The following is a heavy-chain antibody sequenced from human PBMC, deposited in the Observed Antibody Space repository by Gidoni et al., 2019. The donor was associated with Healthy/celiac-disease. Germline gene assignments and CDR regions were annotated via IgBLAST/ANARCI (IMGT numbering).Heavy chain of an antibody. CDR1: VFTFSSYW. D-gene: IGHD5-12*01. CDR2: IKQDGSEK. J-gene: IGHJ6*02. CDR3: ARSKANKGMDV. V-gene: IGHV3-7*01. Sequence: EVQRLAYGGVLVETVGSVRLYCAASVFTFSSYWMGWVSPAPEKGLEWVANIKQDGSEKYYVDSVKSRFTIAINNANDSLYLQMNSLRAEDTAVYYCARSKANKGMDVWGQGTTVTVSS.